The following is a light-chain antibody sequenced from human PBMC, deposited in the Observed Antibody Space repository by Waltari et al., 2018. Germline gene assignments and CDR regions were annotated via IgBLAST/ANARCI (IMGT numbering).Light chain of an antibody. CDR3: GTWDSSLSGAV. Sequence: QSGLTQPPSLSAAPGQKVTISCSGTSSNIGNNYVAWYKPPPGTVPKLPIDENQKRPSALPERFSGSRSGTSATLVITGLLTGDEADYYCGTWDSSLSGAVFGGGTHLTVL. V-gene: IGLV1-51*02. CDR2: ENQ. J-gene: IGLJ7*01. CDR1: SSNIGNNY.